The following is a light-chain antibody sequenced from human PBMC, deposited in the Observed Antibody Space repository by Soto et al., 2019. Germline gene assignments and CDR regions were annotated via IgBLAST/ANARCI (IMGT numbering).Light chain of an antibody. CDR1: QSVDKY. CDR3: QQRTNWPLT. J-gene: IGKJ4*01. CDR2: DAS. V-gene: IGKV3-11*01. Sequence: EIVLTQSPATLSFSPGERATLSCRASQSVDKYLVWYQQKPGQAPRLLIYDASSRATGIPARFSGSGSGTDFSLTITSLEPEDFEVYYCQQRTNWPLTFGGGTKLEIK.